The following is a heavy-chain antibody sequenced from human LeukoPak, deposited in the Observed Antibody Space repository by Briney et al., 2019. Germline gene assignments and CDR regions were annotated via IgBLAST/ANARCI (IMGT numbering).Heavy chain of an antibody. CDR3: AKDVSCWYDFGYYYYGMDV. J-gene: IGHJ6*02. V-gene: IGHV3-30*18. D-gene: IGHD6-13*01. CDR1: GFTFSSYG. Sequence: PGGSLRLSCAASGFTFSSYGMHWVRQAPGKGLEWVAVISYDGSNKYYADSVKGRFTISRDNSKNTLYLQMNSLRAEDTAVYYCAKDVSCWYDFGYYYYGMDVWGQGTRSPSP. CDR2: ISYDGSNK.